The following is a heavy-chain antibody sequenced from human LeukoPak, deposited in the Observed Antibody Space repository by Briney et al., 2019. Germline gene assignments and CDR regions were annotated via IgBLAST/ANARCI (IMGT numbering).Heavy chain of an antibody. Sequence: GGSLRLSYAASGFTSSSYAMSWVRQAPGKGLEWVSGISGSGGSTYSADSVKGRFTISRDNSKNTLYLQMNSLRAEDTAVYYCAKGLGIAVAAPFDYWGQGTLVTVSS. V-gene: IGHV3-23*01. J-gene: IGHJ4*02. CDR3: AKGLGIAVAAPFDY. CDR1: GFTSSSYA. CDR2: ISGSGGST. D-gene: IGHD6-19*01.